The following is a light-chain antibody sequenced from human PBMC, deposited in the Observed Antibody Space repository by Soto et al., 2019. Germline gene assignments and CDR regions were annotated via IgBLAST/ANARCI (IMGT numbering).Light chain of an antibody. CDR2: AAS. CDR1: QGISSW. Sequence: DIQMTQSPSSASASVGDRVTITCRASQGISSWLAWYQQKPGKAPRVLIHAASSLQSGVPSRFSGSGSGTDFTLTISSLQTEDFATYYCLQYETFSGTFGPGTKVDIK. V-gene: IGKV1-12*01. J-gene: IGKJ1*01. CDR3: LQYETFSGT.